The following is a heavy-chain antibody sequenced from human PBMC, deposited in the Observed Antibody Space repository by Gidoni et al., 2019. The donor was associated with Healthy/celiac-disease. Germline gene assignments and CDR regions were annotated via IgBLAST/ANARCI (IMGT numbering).Heavy chain of an antibody. J-gene: IGHJ4*02. D-gene: IGHD2-21*02. CDR3: ARLIVVVTAIDY. CDR1: GGSISSSRYY. Sequence: LQLQESGPGLVKPSETLSLTCTVSGGSISSSRYYWGWIRQPPGKGLEWIGSIYYSGSTYYNPSLKSRVTISVDTSKNQFSLKLSSVTAADTAVYYCARLIVVVTAIDYWGQGTLVTVSS. V-gene: IGHV4-39*07. CDR2: IYYSGST.